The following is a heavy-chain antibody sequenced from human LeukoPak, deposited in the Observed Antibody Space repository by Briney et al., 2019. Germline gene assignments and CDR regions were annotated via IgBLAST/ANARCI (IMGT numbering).Heavy chain of an antibody. CDR2: INSDGSST. Sequence: PGGSLRLSCAASGLTFSSYWMHWVRQAPGKGLVWVSRINSDGSSTSYADSVKGRFTISRDNAKNTLSLQMNSLRAEDTAVYYCARDSLLWFGELLQDYYYYMDVWGKGTTVAVSS. D-gene: IGHD3-10*01. CDR3: ARDSLLWFGELLQDYYYYMDV. CDR1: GLTFSSYW. J-gene: IGHJ6*03. V-gene: IGHV3-74*01.